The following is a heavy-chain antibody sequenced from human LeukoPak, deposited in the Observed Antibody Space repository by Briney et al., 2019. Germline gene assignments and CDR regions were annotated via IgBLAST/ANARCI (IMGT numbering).Heavy chain of an antibody. V-gene: IGHV4-34*01. CDR2: INHSGST. J-gene: IGHJ6*03. CDR1: GGSFSGYY. D-gene: IGHD6-13*01. CDR3: ARGKRIAAAGKYYYYMDV. Sequence: PSETLSLTCAVYGGSFSGYYWSWIRQPPGKGLEWIGEINHSGSTNYNPSLKSRVTISVDTSKNQFSLKLSSVTAADTAVYYCARGKRIAAAGKYYYYMDVWGKGTTVTVSS.